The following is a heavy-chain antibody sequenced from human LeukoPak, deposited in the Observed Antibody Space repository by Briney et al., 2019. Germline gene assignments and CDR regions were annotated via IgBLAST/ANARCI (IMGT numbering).Heavy chain of an antibody. V-gene: IGHV4-4*07. J-gene: IGHJ4*02. D-gene: IGHD3-22*01. CDR1: GGSISSYY. CDR2: IYTSGST. Sequence: PSETLSLTCTGSGGSISSYYWSWIRQPAGKGLEWIGRIYTSGSTNYNPSLKSRVTMSVDTSKNQFSLKLSSVTAAATAVYYCARASEEYYYDSSGYPIEVWGQGTLVTVSS. CDR3: ARASEEYYYDSSGYPIEV.